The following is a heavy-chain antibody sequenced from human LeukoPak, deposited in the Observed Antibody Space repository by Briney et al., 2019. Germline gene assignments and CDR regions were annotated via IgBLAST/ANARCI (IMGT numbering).Heavy chain of an antibody. J-gene: IGHJ4*02. V-gene: IGHV3-7*01. D-gene: IGHD3-10*01. Sequence: GGSLRLSCAASGFTSSSYWMTWVRQAPGKGLEWVANINQDGLEKHYVDSLKGRFSISRDNVENSLYLQMNTLRAEDTAFYYCARDIYSGSGTPPYAFDYWGRGTLVTASS. CDR1: GFTSSSYW. CDR2: INQDGLEK. CDR3: ARDIYSGSGTPPYAFDY.